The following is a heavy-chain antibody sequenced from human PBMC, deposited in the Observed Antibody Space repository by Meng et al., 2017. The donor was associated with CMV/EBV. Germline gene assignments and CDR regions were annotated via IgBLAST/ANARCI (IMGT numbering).Heavy chain of an antibody. CDR2: ISSSSSYI. CDR3: ARESRGPRITGTDY. CDR1: GSTFSSYS. J-gene: IGHJ4*02. D-gene: IGHD1-20*01. Sequence: GGSLRLSCAASGSTFSSYSMNWVRQAPGKGLEWVSSISSSSSYIYYADSVKGRFTISRDNAKNSLYLQMNSLRAEDTAVYYCARESRGPRITGTDYWGQGTLVTVSS. V-gene: IGHV3-21*01.